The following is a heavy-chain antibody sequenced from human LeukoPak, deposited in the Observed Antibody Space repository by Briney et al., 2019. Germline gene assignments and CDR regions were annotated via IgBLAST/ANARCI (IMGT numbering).Heavy chain of an antibody. CDR1: GFTFSSYG. J-gene: IGHJ6*04. D-gene: IGHD3-16*02. Sequence: GGSLRLSCAASGFTFSSYGMHWVRQAPGKGPEWVAVIWYDGSNKYYADSVKGRFTISRDNSKNTLYLQMNSLRAEDTAVYYCERRAITFGGVIVNDYYYGMDVWGKGTTVTVSS. CDR2: IWYDGSNK. CDR3: ERRAITFGGVIVNDYYYGMDV. V-gene: IGHV3-33*01.